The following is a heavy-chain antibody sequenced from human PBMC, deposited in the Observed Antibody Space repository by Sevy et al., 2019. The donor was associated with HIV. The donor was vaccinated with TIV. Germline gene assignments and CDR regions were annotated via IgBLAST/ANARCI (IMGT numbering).Heavy chain of an antibody. D-gene: IGHD1-1*01. J-gene: IGHJ1*01. CDR1: GFTFSRYS. V-gene: IGHV3-30*04. CDR3: AMERLSSDVAEYFQN. Sequence: LTCAASGFTFSRYSMHWVRQARGKGLECVATISFDASNKHYADSVKGRFTISRDNFQNSLFLQMSSLRPEDTAVYYCAMERLSSDVAEYFQNWGQGTLVTVSS. CDR2: ISFDASNK.